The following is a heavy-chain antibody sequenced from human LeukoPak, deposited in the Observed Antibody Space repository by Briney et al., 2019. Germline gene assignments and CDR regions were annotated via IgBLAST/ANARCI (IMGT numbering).Heavy chain of an antibody. CDR1: GGTFSSYA. CDR2: FIPIFGTA. CDR3: ASGPLIPGISPAGYDY. Sequence: ASVKVSCKASGGTFSSYAISWVRQAPGQGLECMGGFIPIFGTANYAQKFQGRVTITTDESTSTAYMELSSLRSEDTAVYYCASGPLIPGISPAGYDYWGQGTLVTVSS. J-gene: IGHJ4*02. D-gene: IGHD6-13*01. V-gene: IGHV1-69*05.